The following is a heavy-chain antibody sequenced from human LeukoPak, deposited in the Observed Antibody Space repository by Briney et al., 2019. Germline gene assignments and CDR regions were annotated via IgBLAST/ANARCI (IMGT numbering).Heavy chain of an antibody. V-gene: IGHV4-39*01. CDR1: GGSISSSSYY. Sequence: PSETLSLTCTVSGGSISSSSYYWGWIRQPPGKGLVWIGSIYYSGSTYYNPSLKSRVTISVDTSKNQFSLKLSSVTAADTAVYYCARQDGGYYYYYYMDVWGKGNTVTVSS. CDR3: ARQDGGYYYYYYMDV. J-gene: IGHJ6*03. CDR2: IYYSGST.